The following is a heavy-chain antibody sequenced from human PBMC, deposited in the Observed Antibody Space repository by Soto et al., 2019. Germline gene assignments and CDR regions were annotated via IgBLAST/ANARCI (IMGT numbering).Heavy chain of an antibody. D-gene: IGHD1-26*01. CDR1: GGSISSGDYY. V-gene: IGHV4-30-4*01. CDR2: IYYSGST. J-gene: IGHJ3*02. Sequence: QVQLQESGPGRVKPSQTLSLTCTVSGGSISSGDYYWSWIRQPPGKGLERIGYIYYSGSTYYTPSLKSRVTISVDTSKNQFSLTLSSVTAADTALYYCTSEHSWTHAFDIWGQGTMVTLSS. CDR3: TSEHSWTHAFDI.